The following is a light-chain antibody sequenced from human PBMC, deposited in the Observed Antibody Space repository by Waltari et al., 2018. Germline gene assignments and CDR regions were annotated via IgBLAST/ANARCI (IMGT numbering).Light chain of an antibody. CDR2: DAS. Sequence: EIVLIQSPAILSLSPGERATLSCRATHSISEYLAWYQQKPGQPPMLLIHDASTRAYGVPARFSGSGFGTDFTLTISNLEPEDSAVYYCQQRIDWPPVSFGGGTKVEIK. J-gene: IGKJ4*01. V-gene: IGKV3-11*01. CDR1: HSISEY. CDR3: QQRIDWPPVS.